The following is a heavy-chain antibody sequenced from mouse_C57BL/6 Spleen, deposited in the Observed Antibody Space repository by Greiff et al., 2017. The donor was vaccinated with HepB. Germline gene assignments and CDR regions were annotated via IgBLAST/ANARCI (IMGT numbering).Heavy chain of an antibody. CDR3: ARSYFGSEVCY. J-gene: IGHJ2*01. CDR1: GYNFTSYW. V-gene: IGHV1-50*01. Sequence: QVQLQQPGAELVKPGASVKLSCKASGYNFTSYWMQWVKQRPGQGLEWIGEIDPSDSYTKYNQKFQGKATLTVDTSSTTAYMQLSSLTSEDSAFYYCARSYFGSEVCYWGQGTTLTVSS. D-gene: IGHD1-1*01. CDR2: IDPSDSYT.